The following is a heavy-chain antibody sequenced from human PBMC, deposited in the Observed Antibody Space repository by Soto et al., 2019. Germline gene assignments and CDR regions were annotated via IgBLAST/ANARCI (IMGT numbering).Heavy chain of an antibody. J-gene: IGHJ5*02. V-gene: IGHV1-8*01. CDR1: GYAFSNND. CDR2: MNPNSGNG. Sequence: QVQLVQSGAEVKKPGASVKVSCQASGYAFSNNDISWVRQGTGQGHEWMGWMNPNSGNGGYAQKFQGRVSMTRDTSSITAYMELSSLTSDDTAIYYCARMAPSGTLNWFDPWGQGTLVTVS. CDR3: ARMAPSGTLNWFDP.